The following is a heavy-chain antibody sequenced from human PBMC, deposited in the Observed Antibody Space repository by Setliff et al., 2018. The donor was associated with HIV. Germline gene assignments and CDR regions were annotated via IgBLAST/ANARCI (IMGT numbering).Heavy chain of an antibody. J-gene: IGHJ5*02. CDR1: GYTLTELS. D-gene: IGHD3-3*01. V-gene: IGHV1-24*01. Sequence: RASVKVSCKLSGYTLTELSRHWVRQAPGKGLEWMGGFDPEDGETIYAQKFQGRVTMTEDTSTDTAYMELSSLRSEDTAAYYCAFRSGFHVGLDAWGQGTLVTVS. CDR3: AFRSGFHVGLDA. CDR2: FDPEDGET.